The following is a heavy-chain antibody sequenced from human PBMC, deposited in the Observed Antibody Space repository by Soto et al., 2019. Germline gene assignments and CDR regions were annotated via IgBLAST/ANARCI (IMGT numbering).Heavy chain of an antibody. Sequence: GASVKVSCKASGGTFSSYAISWVRQAPGQGLEWMGGIIPIFGTANYAQKFQGRVTITADESTSTAYMELSSLRSEDTAVYYFARGAGDILTGYTGYYYYGMDVWGQGTTVTVSS. V-gene: IGHV1-69*13. D-gene: IGHD3-9*01. CDR2: IIPIFGTA. CDR3: ARGAGDILTGYTGYYYYGMDV. CDR1: GGTFSSYA. J-gene: IGHJ6*02.